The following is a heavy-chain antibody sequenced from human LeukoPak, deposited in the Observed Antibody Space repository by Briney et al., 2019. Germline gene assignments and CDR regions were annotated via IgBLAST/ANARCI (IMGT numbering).Heavy chain of an antibody. CDR2: IWYDGSSK. Sequence: PGGSLRLSCAAAGFTFSNYGIHWVRQAPGKGLEWVAVIWYDGSSKYSADSVKGRFTFTRDNSKNTLYLQMNSLRAEDTAVYYCARDRGGSHYFDYWGQGTLVTVSS. CDR1: GFTFSNYG. CDR3: ARDRGGSHYFDY. D-gene: IGHD1-26*01. V-gene: IGHV3-33*01. J-gene: IGHJ4*02.